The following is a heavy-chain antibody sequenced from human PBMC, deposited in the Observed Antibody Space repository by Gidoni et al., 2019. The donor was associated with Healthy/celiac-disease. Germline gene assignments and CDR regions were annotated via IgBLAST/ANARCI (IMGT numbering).Heavy chain of an antibody. J-gene: IGHJ4*02. CDR2: ISSSSSTI. CDR3: ARRLGSSWYRGGFDY. D-gene: IGHD6-13*01. CDR1: GFTFSSYS. V-gene: IGHV3-48*01. Sequence: EVQLVESGGGLVQPGGSLRLSCAAPGFTFSSYSMNWVRQAPGKGLEWVSYISSSSSTIYYADSVKGRFTISRDNAKNSLYLQMNSLRAEDTAVYYCARRLGSSWYRGGFDYWGQGTLVTVSS.